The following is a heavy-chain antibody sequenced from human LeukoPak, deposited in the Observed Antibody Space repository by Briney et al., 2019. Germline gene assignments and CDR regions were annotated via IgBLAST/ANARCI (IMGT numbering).Heavy chain of an antibody. CDR3: AKVGYGDYEGAFDI. Sequence: GGSLRLSCAASGFTFDDYAVHWVRQAPGKGLEWVSGISWNSGSIGYADSVKGRFTISRDNAKNSLYLQMNSLRAEDTALYYCAKVGYGDYEGAFDIWGQGTMVTVSS. CDR2: ISWNSGSI. V-gene: IGHV3-9*01. CDR1: GFTFDDYA. J-gene: IGHJ3*02. D-gene: IGHD4-17*01.